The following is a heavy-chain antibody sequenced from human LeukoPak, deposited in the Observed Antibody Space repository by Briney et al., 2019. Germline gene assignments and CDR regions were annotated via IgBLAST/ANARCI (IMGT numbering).Heavy chain of an antibody. Sequence: GGSLRLSCAASGFTFNSYGMCWVRQAPGKGLEWVAVIYSGGSTYYADSVKGRFTISRDNSKNTLYLQMNSLRAEDTAVYYCARLGPYCSTSTCYNLVGYYYYYMDVWGKGTTVTVSS. J-gene: IGHJ6*03. CDR3: ARLGPYCSTSTCYNLVGYYYYYMDV. D-gene: IGHD2-2*02. CDR1: GFTFNSYG. CDR2: IYSGGST. V-gene: IGHV3-66*01.